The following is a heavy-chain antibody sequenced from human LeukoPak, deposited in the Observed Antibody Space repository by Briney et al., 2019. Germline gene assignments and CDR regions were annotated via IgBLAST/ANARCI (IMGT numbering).Heavy chain of an antibody. CDR3: ARQIAVAGPVGDY. V-gene: IGHV4-39*01. Sequence: PSETLSLTCTVSGGSISSSSYYWRWIRQPPGKGLEWIGSIYYSGSTYYNPSLKSRVTISVDTSKNQFSLKLSSVTAADTAVYYCARQIAVAGPVGDYWGQGTLVTVSS. D-gene: IGHD6-19*01. CDR1: GGSISSSSYY. CDR2: IYYSGST. J-gene: IGHJ4*02.